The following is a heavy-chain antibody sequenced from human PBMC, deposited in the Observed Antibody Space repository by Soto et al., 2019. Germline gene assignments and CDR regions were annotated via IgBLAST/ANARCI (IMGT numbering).Heavy chain of an antibody. D-gene: IGHD2-15*01. V-gene: IGHV1-18*01. CDR2: ISGYNGDT. CDR1: GYTFPSYG. CDR3: ARDCNGGRCYPIY. J-gene: IGHJ4*02. Sequence: QVQLVQSGAEVKKPGASVKVSCKVSGYTFPSYGITWVRQAPGQGLEWMGRISGYNGDTNYAQRLQGRVTMTTDTSTSTAYMELRSLRSDDTAVYYCARDCNGGRCYPIYWGQGTLVTVSS.